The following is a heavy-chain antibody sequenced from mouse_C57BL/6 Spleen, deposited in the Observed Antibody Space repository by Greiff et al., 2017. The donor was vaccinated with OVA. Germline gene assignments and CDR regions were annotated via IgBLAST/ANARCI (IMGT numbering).Heavy chain of an antibody. J-gene: IGHJ2*01. D-gene: IGHD2-5*01. V-gene: IGHV8-8*01. CDR2: IWWGDDK. CDR1: GFSLSTFGMG. CDR3: ARIEDSNYEYYFDY. Sequence: QVTLKESGPGILQPSQTLSLTCSFSGFSLSTFGMGVGWLRPPSGQGLDWLAHIWWGDDKYYNPSLKSPLTISKDTSKNQVFLKIANVATADTATYYCARIEDSNYEYYFDYWGQGTTLTVSS.